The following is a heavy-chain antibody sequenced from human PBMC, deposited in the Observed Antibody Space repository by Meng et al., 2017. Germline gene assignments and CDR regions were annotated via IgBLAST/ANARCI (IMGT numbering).Heavy chain of an antibody. D-gene: IGHD2-15*01. V-gene: IGHV4-34*01. J-gene: IGHJ4*02. CDR1: GGSFSGYY. CDR3: AREVVAALDY. Sequence: QVQLQRWGAGLLKPSETLSLTCAVYGGSFSGYYWSWIRQPPGKGLEWIGEINHSGSTNYNPSLKSRVTISVDTSKNQFSLKLSSVTAADTAVYYCAREVVAALDYWGQGTLVTVSS. CDR2: INHSGST.